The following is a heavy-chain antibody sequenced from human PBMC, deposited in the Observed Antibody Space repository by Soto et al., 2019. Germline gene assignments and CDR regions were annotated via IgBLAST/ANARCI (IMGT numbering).Heavy chain of an antibody. Sequence: KPSETLSLTCAVYGGSFSGYYWSWIRQPPGKGLEWIGEINHSGSTNYNPSLKSRVTISVDTSKNQFSLKLSSVTAADTAVYYCARVGVEVTIFGVVTRKHYYYYGMDVWGQGTTVTVSS. CDR2: INHSGST. J-gene: IGHJ6*02. V-gene: IGHV4-34*01. CDR1: GGSFSGYY. D-gene: IGHD3-3*01. CDR3: ARVGVEVTIFGVVTRKHYYYYGMDV.